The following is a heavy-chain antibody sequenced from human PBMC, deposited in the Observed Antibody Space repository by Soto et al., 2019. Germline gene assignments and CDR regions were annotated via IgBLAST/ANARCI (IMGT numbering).Heavy chain of an antibody. CDR3: ARVARGGYSYGQTYSGRSYWFDP. D-gene: IGHD5-18*01. CDR2: INHSGST. J-gene: IGHJ5*02. V-gene: IGHV4-34*01. CDR1: VVSFSGYY. Sequence: SETLSLTCAFYVVSFSGYYWSCIRHPPGKWLEWIGEINHSGSTNYNPSLKSRVTISVDTSKNQFSLKLSSVTAADTAVYYCARVARGGYSYGQTYSGRSYWFDPCGQGTLVTVSS.